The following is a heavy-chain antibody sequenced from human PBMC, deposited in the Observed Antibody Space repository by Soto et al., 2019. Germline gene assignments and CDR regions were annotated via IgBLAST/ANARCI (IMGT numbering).Heavy chain of an antibody. CDR3: ARDKMGAILRYYFDY. D-gene: IGHD3-16*01. V-gene: IGHV3-7*01. CDR1: GFTFSSYW. CDR2: IKQDGSEK. Sequence: LRLSWAASGFTFSSYWMSWVRQAPGKGLEWVANIKQDGSEKYYVDSVKGRFTISRDNAKNSLYLQMNSLRAEDTAVYYCARDKMGAILRYYFDYWGQGTLVTVSS. J-gene: IGHJ4*02.